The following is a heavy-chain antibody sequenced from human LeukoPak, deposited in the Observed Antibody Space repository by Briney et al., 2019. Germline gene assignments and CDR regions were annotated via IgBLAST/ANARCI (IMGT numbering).Heavy chain of an antibody. J-gene: IGHJ4*02. CDR1: GFSFSSYA. CDR2: ISGSGGST. Sequence: GGSLRLSCAASGFSFSSYAMSWFRQAPGKGLEWVSAISGSGGSTYYADSVKGRFTISRDNSKNTLYLQMNSLRAEDTAVYYCAKIAQVAGTSNYFDYWAREPWSPSPQ. CDR3: AKIAQVAGTSNYFDY. D-gene: IGHD6-19*01. V-gene: IGHV3-23*01.